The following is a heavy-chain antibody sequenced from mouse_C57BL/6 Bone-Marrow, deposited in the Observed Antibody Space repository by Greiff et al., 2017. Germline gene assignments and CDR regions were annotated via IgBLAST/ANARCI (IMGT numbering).Heavy chain of an antibody. V-gene: IGHV1-52*01. Sequence: QVQLQQPGAELVRPGSSVKLSCKASGYTFTSYWMHWVKQRPIQGLEWIGNIDPSDSETHYNQKFKDKATLTVDKSSSTAYMQLSSLTSEDSAVYYWAREYGPQRGFAYWGQGTLVTVSA. CDR3: AREYGPQRGFAY. J-gene: IGHJ3*01. CDR1: GYTFTSYW. D-gene: IGHD2-10*02. CDR2: IDPSDSET.